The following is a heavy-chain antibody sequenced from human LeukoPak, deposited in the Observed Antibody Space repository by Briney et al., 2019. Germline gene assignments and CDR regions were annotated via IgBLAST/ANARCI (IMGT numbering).Heavy chain of an antibody. CDR2: ISYDGSNK. V-gene: IGHV3-30*18. D-gene: IGHD3-3*01. Sequence: GGCLRLSCAASGFTFSSYEMNWVRQAPGKGLGWVAVISYDGSNKYYADSVKGRFTISRDNSKNTLYLQMNSLRAEDTAVYYCAKNYDFWSGYYKYYFDYWGQGTLVTVSS. CDR3: AKNYDFWSGYYKYYFDY. J-gene: IGHJ4*02. CDR1: GFTFSSYE.